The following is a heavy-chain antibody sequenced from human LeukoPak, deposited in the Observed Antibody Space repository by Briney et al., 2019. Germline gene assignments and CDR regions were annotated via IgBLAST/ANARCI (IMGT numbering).Heavy chain of an antibody. J-gene: IGHJ5*02. Sequence: GSLRLSCAASGFSFTAFWMTWVRQTPGRGLEWVANINQGGSAQYYVDSVKGRFTISRDNAKNSLYLQMNSLRAEDTAVYYCARENPRILGDWFDPWGQGTLVTVSS. CDR2: INQGGSAQ. V-gene: IGHV3-7*01. D-gene: IGHD2-15*01. CDR3: ARENPRILGDWFDP. CDR1: GFSFTAFW.